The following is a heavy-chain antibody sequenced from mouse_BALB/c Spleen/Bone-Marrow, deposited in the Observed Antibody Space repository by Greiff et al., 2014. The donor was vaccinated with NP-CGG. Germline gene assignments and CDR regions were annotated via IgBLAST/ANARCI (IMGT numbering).Heavy chain of an antibody. D-gene: IGHD3-3*01. CDR3: ARGGTGPFHY. J-gene: IGHJ3*01. Sequence: QVQLQQSGPELARPGASVKISCKASGYTFTDYAMHWVKQSHAKSLEWIGVITTYSANAKYNQKFKGKATMTVDKSSSTAYLELARLTSEDSDIYYWARGGTGPFHYWGQGTLVTVSA. CDR2: ITTYSANA. CDR1: GYTFTDYA. V-gene: IGHV1-67*01.